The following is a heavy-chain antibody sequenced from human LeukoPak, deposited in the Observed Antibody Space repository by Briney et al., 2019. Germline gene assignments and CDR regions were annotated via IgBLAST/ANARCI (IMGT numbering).Heavy chain of an antibody. CDR2: IYYSGST. CDR1: GGSIDNGGYY. Sequence: PSETLSLTCTVSGGSIDNGGYYWGWIRQPPGKGLEWIGSIYYSGSTYYNPSLKSRVTISVDTSKNQFSLKLSSVTAADTAVYYCASLRRNELLVYWGQGTLVTVSS. CDR3: ASLRRNELLVY. D-gene: IGHD1-26*01. J-gene: IGHJ4*02. V-gene: IGHV4-39*07.